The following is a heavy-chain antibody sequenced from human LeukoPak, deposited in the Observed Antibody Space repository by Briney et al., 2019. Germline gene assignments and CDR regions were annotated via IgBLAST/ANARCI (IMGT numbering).Heavy chain of an antibody. CDR2: ISSSGSTK. V-gene: IGHV3-48*03. CDR3: ARAGIAVAGTGGDFDY. CDR1: GFTFSSYE. J-gene: IGHJ4*02. D-gene: IGHD6-19*01. Sequence: GGSLRLSCAASGFTFSSYEINWVRQAPGKGLEWVSYISSSGSTKYYADSVKGRFTISRDNAKNSLYLQMNSLRAEDTAVYYCARAGIAVAGTGGDFDYWGQGTLVTVSS.